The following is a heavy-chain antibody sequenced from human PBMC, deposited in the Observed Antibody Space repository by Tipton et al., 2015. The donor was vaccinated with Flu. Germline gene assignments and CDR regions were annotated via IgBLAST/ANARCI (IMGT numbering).Heavy chain of an antibody. V-gene: IGHV3-23*01. CDR1: GFTLTRYG. Sequence: SLRLSCAVSGFTLTRYGMSWVRQAPGKGLEWISGFSVSGGATFFADSVKGRFTISRDYYKNTLYLQMNSLRPDDTAVYYCARDRHSGSYYENDAFDIWGQGTMVTVSS. D-gene: IGHD1-26*01. CDR2: FSVSGGAT. CDR3: ARDRHSGSYYENDAFDI. J-gene: IGHJ3*02.